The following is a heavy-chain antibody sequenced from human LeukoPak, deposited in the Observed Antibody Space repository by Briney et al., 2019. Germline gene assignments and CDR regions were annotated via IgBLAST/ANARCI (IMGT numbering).Heavy chain of an antibody. CDR3: ARDSSSWYYYYYMDV. V-gene: IGHV3-21*01. CDR2: ISSSSSYI. Sequence: GGSLRLSCAASGFTFSSYSMNWVRQAPGKGLEWVSSISSSSSYIYYADSVKGRFTISRDNAKNSLYLQMNSLRAEDTAVYYRARDSSSWYYYYYMDVWGKGTTVTVSS. D-gene: IGHD6-13*01. CDR1: GFTFSSYS. J-gene: IGHJ6*03.